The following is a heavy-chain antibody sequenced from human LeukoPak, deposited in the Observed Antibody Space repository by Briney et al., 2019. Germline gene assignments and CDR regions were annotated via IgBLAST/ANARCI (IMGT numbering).Heavy chain of an antibody. V-gene: IGHV4-39*01. Sequence: SSEALSLTCPVSGTSIRGSPYYWGWIRQPPGNGLEWIGSILYSGSAYYNPSLKSRVVMSVDTSKNQFSLKLNSVTAADTAVYYCARLGVVSDDYYYMNVWGKGTTVTVSS. J-gene: IGHJ6*03. CDR2: ILYSGSA. CDR3: ARLGVVSDDYYYMNV. D-gene: IGHD2-15*01. CDR1: GTSIRGSPYY.